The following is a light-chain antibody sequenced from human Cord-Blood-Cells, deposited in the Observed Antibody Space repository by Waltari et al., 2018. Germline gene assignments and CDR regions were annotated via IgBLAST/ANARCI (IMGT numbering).Light chain of an antibody. CDR1: SSHIGSNP. J-gene: IGLJ2*01. CDR3: AAWDDSLNGPV. CDR2: SNN. Sequence: QSVLPQPPSASGTPGQRVTLSCSGSSSHIGSNPVNWYQQLPGTAPKLLIYSNNQRPSGVPDRFSGSKSGTSASLAISGLQSEDEADYYCAAWDDSLNGPVFGGGTKLTVL. V-gene: IGLV1-44*01.